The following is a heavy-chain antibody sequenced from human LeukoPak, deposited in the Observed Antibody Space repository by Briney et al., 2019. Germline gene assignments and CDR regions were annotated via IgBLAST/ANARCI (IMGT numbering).Heavy chain of an antibody. Sequence: GRSLRLSCAGSGFTFSSYGLHWVRQAPGKGLEWVAISSYDGRNEYYADSVKGRFTISGDNSKKALYLQMSSLRPEDTAVYYCARAEEGFLDYWGQGTLVTVSS. V-gene: IGHV3-30*03. CDR2: SSYDGRNE. CDR3: ARAEEGFLDY. D-gene: IGHD2-21*01. CDR1: GFTFSSYG. J-gene: IGHJ4*02.